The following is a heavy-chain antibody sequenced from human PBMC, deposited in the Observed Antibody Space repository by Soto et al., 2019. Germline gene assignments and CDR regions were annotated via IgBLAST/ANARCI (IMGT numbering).Heavy chain of an antibody. J-gene: IGHJ6*02. CDR3: ARALRITIFGVVIIDHYYGMDV. V-gene: IGHV1-18*01. CDR1: GYTFTSYG. CDR2: ISAYNGNT. Sequence: GASVKVSCKASGYTFTSYGISWVRQAPGQGLEWMGWISAYNGNTNYAQKLQGRVTMTTDTSTSTAYMELRSLRSDDTAVYYCARALRITIFGVVIIDHYYGMDVWGQGTTVTVSS. D-gene: IGHD3-3*01.